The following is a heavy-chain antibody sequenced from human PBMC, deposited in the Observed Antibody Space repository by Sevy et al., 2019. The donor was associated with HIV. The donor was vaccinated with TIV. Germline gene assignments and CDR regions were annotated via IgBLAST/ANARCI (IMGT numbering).Heavy chain of an antibody. CDR2: IKQDAGQK. CDR3: ARDDGNYYFHY. D-gene: IGHD1-7*01. CDR1: GFTFSKYC. Sequence: GGSLRLSCAASGFTFSKYCMCWVRQAPGKGLEWVANIKQDAGQKYYVDSVKGRFTISRDNAKNSLYLQMISLRAEDTAVYFCARDDGNYYFHYWGQGTLVTVSS. V-gene: IGHV3-7*01. J-gene: IGHJ4*02.